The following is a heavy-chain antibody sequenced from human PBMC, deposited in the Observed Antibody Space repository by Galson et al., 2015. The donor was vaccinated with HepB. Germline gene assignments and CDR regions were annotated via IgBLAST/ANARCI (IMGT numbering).Heavy chain of an antibody. Sequence: LRLSCAASGFSFSSFDIHWVRQPIGKGLEWVAAIGSAGDIYYSSSVKGRFTISRDDAANSFYLEMNNLRAGDTALYYCARGPSRGGSYHDHWGQGTLVTVSS. CDR3: ARGPSRGGSYHDH. V-gene: IGHV3-13*01. CDR2: IGSAGDI. CDR1: GFSFSSFD. J-gene: IGHJ5*02. D-gene: IGHD2-15*01.